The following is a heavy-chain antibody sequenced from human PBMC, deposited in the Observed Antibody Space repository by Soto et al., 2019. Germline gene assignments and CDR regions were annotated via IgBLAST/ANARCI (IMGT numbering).Heavy chain of an antibody. CDR2: ISYDGSNK. Sequence: GGSLRLSCAASGFTFSSYGMHWVRQAPGKGLEWVAVISYDGSNKYYADSVKGRFTISRDNSKNTLYLQMNSLRAEDTAVYYCAKAPPKYCSSTSCYSSSWYEDYWGQGT. CDR3: AKAPPKYCSSTSCYSSSWYEDY. V-gene: IGHV3-30*18. J-gene: IGHJ4*02. D-gene: IGHD2-2*02. CDR1: GFTFSSYG.